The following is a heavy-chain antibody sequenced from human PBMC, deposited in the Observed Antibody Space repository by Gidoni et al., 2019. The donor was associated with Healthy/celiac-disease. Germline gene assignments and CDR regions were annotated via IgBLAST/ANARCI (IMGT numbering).Heavy chain of an antibody. D-gene: IGHD6-13*01. CDR2: IYHSGST. Sequence: QVQLQASGPGLVKPSGTLSLTCAVSGGPIISSNWWSWVRQPPGKGLEWIGEIYHSGSTNYNPSLKSRVTISVDKSKNQFSLKLSSVTAADTAVYYCASLEAADHSKPLDYWGQGTLVTVSS. J-gene: IGHJ4*02. V-gene: IGHV4-4*02. CDR1: GGPIISSNW. CDR3: ASLEAADHSKPLDY.